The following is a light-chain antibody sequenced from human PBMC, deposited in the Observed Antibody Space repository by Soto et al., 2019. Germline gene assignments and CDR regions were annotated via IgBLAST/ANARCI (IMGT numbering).Light chain of an antibody. J-gene: IGKJ2*01. Sequence: DIQMNQSPSSLSKSVGERVTITCQASQDISNYLNWYQQKPGKAPNLLIYEASKLQTGVPSRLSGGGSGTHFTFTISNLQPEDIATYYCQHYDNLPRYTFGLGTKLEIK. CDR3: QHYDNLPRYT. CDR2: EAS. CDR1: QDISNY. V-gene: IGKV1-33*01.